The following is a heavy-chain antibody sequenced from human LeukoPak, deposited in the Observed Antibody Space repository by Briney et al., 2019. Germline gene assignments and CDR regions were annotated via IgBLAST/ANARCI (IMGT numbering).Heavy chain of an antibody. J-gene: IGHJ4*02. CDR1: GFTFSNYM. V-gene: IGHV3-74*01. Sequence: GGSLRLSCAASGFTFSNYMMHWVRQAPGKGLVWVSRIKSDGITITYADSAKGRFTISRDNAKNTLYLQMNSLRAEDTAVYYCLRDLNWSLDQWGQGTLVTVSS. D-gene: IGHD1-20*01. CDR2: IKSDGITI. CDR3: LRDLNWSLDQ.